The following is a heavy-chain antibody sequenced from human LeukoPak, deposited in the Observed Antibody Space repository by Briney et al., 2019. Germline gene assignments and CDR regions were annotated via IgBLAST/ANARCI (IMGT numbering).Heavy chain of an antibody. V-gene: IGHV2-70*11. CDR2: IDWDDDK. D-gene: IGHD3-10*01. J-gene: IGHJ4*02. Sequence: SCPALVKPTQTLTLTCTFSGFSLSTSGMCVSWIRQPPGKALEWLARIDWDDDKYYSTSLKTRLTISKDTSKNQVVLTMTNMDPVDTATYYCARIVDGSVPFYFDYWGQGTLVTVSS. CDR3: ARIVDGSVPFYFDY. CDR1: GFSLSTSGMC.